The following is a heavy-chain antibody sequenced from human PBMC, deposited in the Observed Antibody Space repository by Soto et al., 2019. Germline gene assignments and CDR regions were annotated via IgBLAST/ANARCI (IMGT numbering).Heavy chain of an antibody. CDR1: GFTFSSYW. CDR2: IKQDGSEK. V-gene: IGHV3-7*01. CDR3: ARGRPQFPWIQLWLRGYYFDY. Sequence: PGGSLRLSCAASGFTFSSYWMSWVRQAPGKGLEWVANIKQDGSEKYYVDSVKGRFTISRDNAKNSLYLQMNSLRAEDTAVYYCARGRPQFPWIQLWLRGYYFDYWGQGTLVTVSS. D-gene: IGHD5-18*01. J-gene: IGHJ4*02.